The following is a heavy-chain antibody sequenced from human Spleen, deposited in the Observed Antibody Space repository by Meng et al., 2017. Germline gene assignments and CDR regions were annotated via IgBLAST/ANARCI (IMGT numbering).Heavy chain of an antibody. CDR3: AKDHDADGVFDY. Sequence: GESLKISCAASGFTFDDYAMHWVRQAPGKGLEWVSLISWDGGSTYYADSVKGRFTISRDNSKNSLYLQMNSLRTEDTALYYCAKDHDADGVFDYWGQGTLVTVSS. D-gene: IGHD4-17*01. CDR2: ISWDGGST. V-gene: IGHV3-43*01. J-gene: IGHJ4*02. CDR1: GFTFDDYA.